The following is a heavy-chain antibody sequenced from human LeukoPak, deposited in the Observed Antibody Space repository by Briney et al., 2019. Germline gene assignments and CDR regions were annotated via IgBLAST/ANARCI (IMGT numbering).Heavy chain of an antibody. Sequence: ASVKVSCKASGYTFTSYYMHWVRQAPGQGLEWMGIIDPSGGSTSYAQKFQGRVTMTRDTSTSTVYMELSSLRSEDTAVYYCARDGGVVYYGSGSYYNDYWGQGTLVTVSS. V-gene: IGHV1-46*01. CDR2: IDPSGGST. CDR3: ARDGGVVYYGSGSYYNDY. CDR1: GYTFTSYY. D-gene: IGHD3-10*01. J-gene: IGHJ4*02.